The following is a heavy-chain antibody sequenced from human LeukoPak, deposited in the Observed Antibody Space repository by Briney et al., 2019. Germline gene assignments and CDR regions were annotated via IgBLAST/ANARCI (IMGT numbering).Heavy chain of an antibody. CDR1: GYTFTSYD. D-gene: IGHD3-3*01. Sequence: ASVKVSCKASGYTFTSYDITWVRQAPGQGLEWMGWISGYNGNTNYAQKLQGRVTMTTGTSTTTAYMELRSLRSDATAVYYCARVALEYKSQAHFDLWGRGTLVTVSS. CDR3: ARVALEYKSQAHFDL. V-gene: IGHV1-18*04. J-gene: IGHJ2*01. CDR2: ISGYNGNT.